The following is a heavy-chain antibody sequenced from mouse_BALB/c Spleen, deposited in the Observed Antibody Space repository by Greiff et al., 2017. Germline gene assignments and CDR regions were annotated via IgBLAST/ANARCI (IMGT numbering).Heavy chain of an antibody. CDR2: ISSGSSTI. J-gene: IGHJ4*01. D-gene: IGHD2-3*01. Sequence: VQLKESGGGLVQPGGSRKLSCAASGFTFSSFGMHWVRQAPEKGLEWVAYISSGSSTIYYADTVKGRFTISRDNPKNTLFLQMTSLRSEDTAMYYCAREGDDGYYYAMDYWGQGTSVTVSS. CDR3: AREGDDGYYYAMDY. V-gene: IGHV5-17*02. CDR1: GFTFSSFG.